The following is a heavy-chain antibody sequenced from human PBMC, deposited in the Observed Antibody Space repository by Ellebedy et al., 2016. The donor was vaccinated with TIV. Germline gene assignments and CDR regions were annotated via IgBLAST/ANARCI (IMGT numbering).Heavy chain of an antibody. CDR3: ARAPYDAYRYFDL. D-gene: IGHD3-3*01. CDR2: INHSGST. V-gene: IGHV4-34*01. J-gene: IGHJ2*01. CDR1: GGSFSDYY. Sequence: MPGGSLRLSCAVYGGSFSDYYWSWIRQPPGKGLQWIGEINHSGSTNYNPSRKSRVTISVDTSKNQFSLKLSSVTAADTALYYRARAPYDAYRYFDLWGRGTLVTVSS.